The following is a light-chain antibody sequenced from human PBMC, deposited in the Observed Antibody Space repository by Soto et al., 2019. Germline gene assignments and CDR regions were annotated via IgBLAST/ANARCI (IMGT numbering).Light chain of an antibody. CDR3: QQYGSSSPT. Sequence: EIVLTQSPGTLSLSAGESATLSCRASQSVTTSYLAWYQQKPGQAPGPLIYGASSRAAGIPDRFSGSGSGTDFTLTISRLEPEDFAVYYCQQYGSSSPTFGPGTKVDIK. V-gene: IGKV3-20*01. CDR2: GAS. J-gene: IGKJ3*01. CDR1: QSVTTSY.